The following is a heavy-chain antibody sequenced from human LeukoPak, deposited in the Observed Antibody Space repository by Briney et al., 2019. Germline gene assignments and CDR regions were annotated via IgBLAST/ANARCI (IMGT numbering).Heavy chain of an antibody. V-gene: IGHV3-7*01. CDR2: IKQDGSEK. J-gene: IGHJ4*02. Sequence: GGSLRLSCAASGFTFSSDWMSWVRQAPGKGREWVANIKQDGSEKYYVDSVKGRFTISRDNAKNSLYLQMDSLRVEDTAVYYCARDKGGYSYGYDYWGQGTLVTVSS. CDR1: GFTFSSDW. D-gene: IGHD5-18*01. CDR3: ARDKGGYSYGYDY.